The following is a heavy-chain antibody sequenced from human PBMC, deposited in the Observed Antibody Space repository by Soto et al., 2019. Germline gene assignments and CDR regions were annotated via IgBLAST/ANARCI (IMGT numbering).Heavy chain of an antibody. CDR1: VCSISDLY. J-gene: IGHJ4*01. CDR3: VAGPDHAKSAY. V-gene: IGHV4-59*11. Sequence: QVQLQESGPGLVKPSETLSLTCTVSVCSISDLYLSWTRQPPGKGLEWIGYGLRHEFVGTDPSLTSRVSISVDMSRRQFSLRLNSLTAADTAVYYCVAGPDHAKSAYWGQGTLVTVSS. CDR2: GLRHEFV.